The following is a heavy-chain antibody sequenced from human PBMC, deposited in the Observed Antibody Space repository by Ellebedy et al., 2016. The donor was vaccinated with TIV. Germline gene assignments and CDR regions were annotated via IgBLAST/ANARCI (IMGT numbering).Heavy chain of an antibody. J-gene: IGHJ4*02. Sequence: GESLKISCKGSGYSLTSYWIGWVRQMPGKGLEWMGIIYPGDSNTRYSPSFQGQVTISADKSISTAYLQWSSLKASDTAIYYCARPGYSSSWYPYYFDYWGQGTLVTVSS. D-gene: IGHD6-13*01. V-gene: IGHV5-51*01. CDR1: GYSLTSYW. CDR3: ARPGYSSSWYPYYFDY. CDR2: IYPGDSNT.